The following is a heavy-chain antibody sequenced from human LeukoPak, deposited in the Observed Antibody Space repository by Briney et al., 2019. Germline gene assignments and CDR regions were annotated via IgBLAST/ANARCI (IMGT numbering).Heavy chain of an antibody. CDR1: GFTFSSYW. CDR3: ARVGGYSSGWYVHYFDY. J-gene: IGHJ4*02. V-gene: IGHV3-7*05. Sequence: GGSLRLSCAASGFTFSSYWMSWARQAPGKGLEWVANIKQDGSEKYYVDSVKGRFTISRDNAKNSLYLQMNSLRAEDTAVYYCARVGGYSSGWYVHYFDYWGQGTLVTVSS. CDR2: IKQDGSEK. D-gene: IGHD6-19*01.